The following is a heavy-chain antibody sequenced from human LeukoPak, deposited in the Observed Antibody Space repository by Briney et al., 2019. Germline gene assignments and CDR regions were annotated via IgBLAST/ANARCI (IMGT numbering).Heavy chain of an antibody. CDR2: IYYSGST. Sequence: SETLSLTCTVSGGSISSFYWSWIRQPPGKGREWIGYIYYSGSTNYNPSLKSRVTISVDTSKNQFSLKLGSVTAADTAVYYCARHGTSGTNLNWFDPWGQGTLVTVSS. CDR3: ARHGTSGTNLNWFDP. J-gene: IGHJ5*02. CDR1: GGSISSFY. V-gene: IGHV4-59*01. D-gene: IGHD1-1*01.